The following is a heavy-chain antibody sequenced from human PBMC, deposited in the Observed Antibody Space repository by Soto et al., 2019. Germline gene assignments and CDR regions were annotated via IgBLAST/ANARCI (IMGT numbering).Heavy chain of an antibody. CDR1: GFSFSSYA. J-gene: IGHJ4*02. V-gene: IGHV3-23*01. Sequence: LRLSCAASGFSFSSYAMTSVRHAPGKGQELGSGFSGSGGSTYYGDSVNGRFTISRATPKSTLYLQTNSLRAEDTAVYYCAKDRYFDWFRARYWGQGTLDTVSS. D-gene: IGHD3-9*01. CDR3: AKDRYFDWFRARY. CDR2: FSGSGGST.